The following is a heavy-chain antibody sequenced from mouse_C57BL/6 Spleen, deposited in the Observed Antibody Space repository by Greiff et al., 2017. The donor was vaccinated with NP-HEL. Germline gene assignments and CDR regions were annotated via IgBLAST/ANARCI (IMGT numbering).Heavy chain of an antibody. J-gene: IGHJ4*01. V-gene: IGHV14-4*01. CDR2: IDPANGDT. CDR1: GFNIKDDY. Sequence: EVQLQQSGAELVRPGASVKLSCTASGFNIKDDYMHWVKQRPEQGLEWIGWIDPANGDTEYASKFQGKATITVDTSSNTAYLQLSILTSEDTAVYYCTHRLPYYYAMDDWGQGTSVTVSS. CDR3: THRLPYYYAMDD.